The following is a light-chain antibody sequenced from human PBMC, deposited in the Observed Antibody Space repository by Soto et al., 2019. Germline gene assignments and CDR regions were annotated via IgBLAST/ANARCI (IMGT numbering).Light chain of an antibody. CDR2: DVT. J-gene: IGLJ3*02. CDR1: SSDVGAYNY. Sequence: QAVLTQPASVSGSPGQSVTISCSGSSSDVGAYNYVSWYQRHPGKAPKLMIYDVTNRPSGVSNRFSGSKSGNTASLTISGLQAEDEADYFCSSYTSSSTVVFVGGTKLTVL. V-gene: IGLV2-14*01. CDR3: SSYTSSSTVV.